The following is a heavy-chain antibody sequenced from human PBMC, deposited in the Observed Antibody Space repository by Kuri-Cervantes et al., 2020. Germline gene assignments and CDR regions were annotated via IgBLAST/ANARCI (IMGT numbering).Heavy chain of an antibody. D-gene: IGHD3-22*01. CDR1: GGSISSGSYY. CDR3: ARDADDLITMIAVEGFGVDP. Sequence: SETLSLTCTVSGGSISSGSYYWSWIRQPAGKGLEWIGRIYTSGSTNYNPSLKSRVTISVDTSKNQFSLKLSSVTAADTAVYYCARDADDLITMIAVEGFGVDPWGQGTLVTVSS. V-gene: IGHV4-61*02. J-gene: IGHJ5*02. CDR2: IYTSGST.